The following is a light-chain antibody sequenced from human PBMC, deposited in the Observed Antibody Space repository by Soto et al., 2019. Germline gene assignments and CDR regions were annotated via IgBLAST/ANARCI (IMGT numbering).Light chain of an antibody. CDR3: LQENNFPVT. Sequence: DIQMTQSPSFVSASIGDRVTITCRASQGIGSWLAWYQQVPGRAPRLLIFPASPFLSGVPSRFRGSGSGTDFTLTITRLQPEDFATYFCLQENNFPVTFGEGTKVEMK. CDR2: PAS. CDR1: QGIGSW. J-gene: IGKJ4*01. V-gene: IGKV1-12*01.